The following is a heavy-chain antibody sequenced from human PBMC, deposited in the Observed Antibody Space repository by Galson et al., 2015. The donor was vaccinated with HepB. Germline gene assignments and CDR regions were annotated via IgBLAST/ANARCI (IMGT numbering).Heavy chain of an antibody. J-gene: IGHJ3*02. Sequence: SLRLSCAASGFTFSSYSMNWVRQAPGKGLEWVSYFSSSSSTIYYADSVKGRFTISRDNAKNSLYLQMNSLRDEDTAVYYCARTYCSSTSCQLGVAFDIWGQGTMVTVSS. CDR1: GFTFSSYS. CDR2: FSSSSSTI. V-gene: IGHV3-48*02. CDR3: ARTYCSSTSCQLGVAFDI. D-gene: IGHD2-2*01.